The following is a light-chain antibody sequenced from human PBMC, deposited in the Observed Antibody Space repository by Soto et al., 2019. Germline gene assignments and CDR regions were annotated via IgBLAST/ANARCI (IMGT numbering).Light chain of an antibody. J-gene: IGKJ1*01. CDR2: KAS. Sequence: VQMTHSPSTLSASVLYRVSITFRASQSISNWLAWYQQKPGKAPKLLIYKASNLESGVPSRFSGSGSGTEFTLTISSLQPDDFATYYCQQYNSYSTTFGQGTKVDIK. CDR3: QQYNSYSTT. CDR1: QSISNW. V-gene: IGKV1-5*03.